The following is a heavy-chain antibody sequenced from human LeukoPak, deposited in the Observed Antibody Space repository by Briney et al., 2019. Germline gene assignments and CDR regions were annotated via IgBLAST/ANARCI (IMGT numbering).Heavy chain of an antibody. CDR1: GYTFTSYA. CDR2: INAGNGNT. CDR3: AREMSAYCGGDCSFDY. Sequence: GASVKVSCKASGYTFTSYAMHWVRQAPGQRLEWMGWINAGNGNTKYSQKFQGRVTITRDTSASTAYMELSSLRSEDTAVYYCAREMSAYCGGDCSFDYWGQGTLVTVSS. J-gene: IGHJ4*02. V-gene: IGHV1-3*01. D-gene: IGHD2-21*02.